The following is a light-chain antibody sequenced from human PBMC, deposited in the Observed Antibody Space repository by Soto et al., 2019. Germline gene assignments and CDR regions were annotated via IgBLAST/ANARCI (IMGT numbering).Light chain of an antibody. CDR1: SSDVGGYNY. CDR3: CSYAGSYV. J-gene: IGLJ1*01. Sequence: QSDLTQPRSVSGSPGQSVTISYTGTSSDVGGYNYVSWYQQHPGKAPKLMIYDVSKRPSGVPDRFSGSKSGNTASLTISGLQAEDEADYYCCSYAGSYVFGTGSKV. CDR2: DVS. V-gene: IGLV2-11*01.